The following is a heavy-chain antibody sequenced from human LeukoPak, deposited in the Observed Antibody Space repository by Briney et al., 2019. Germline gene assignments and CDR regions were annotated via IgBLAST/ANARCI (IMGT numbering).Heavy chain of an antibody. CDR3: AKDRYSNYGNWFDP. D-gene: IGHD4-11*01. Sequence: TGGSLRLSCVASGFNFSDYAMNWVRQAPGKGLEWVSAISGSGGTTHYADSVKGRFAISRDNSKNTLSLQMSHLRHEDTARYYCAKDRYSNYGNWFDPWGQGTRVTVFS. CDR1: GFNFSDYA. J-gene: IGHJ5*02. CDR2: ISGSGGTT. V-gene: IGHV3-23*01.